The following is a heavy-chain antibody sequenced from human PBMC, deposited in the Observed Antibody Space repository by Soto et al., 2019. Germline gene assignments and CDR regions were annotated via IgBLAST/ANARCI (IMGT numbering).Heavy chain of an antibody. V-gene: IGHV3-23*01. Sequence: GGSLRLSCAASGFTFSSYAMSWVRQAPGKGLEWVSAISGSGGSTYYADSVKGRFTISRDNSKNTLYLQMNSLRAEDTAVYYCAKDQEAPPSEDIAAAGHFDYWGQGTLVTVSS. J-gene: IGHJ4*02. CDR2: ISGSGGST. CDR1: GFTFSSYA. D-gene: IGHD6-13*01. CDR3: AKDQEAPPSEDIAAAGHFDY.